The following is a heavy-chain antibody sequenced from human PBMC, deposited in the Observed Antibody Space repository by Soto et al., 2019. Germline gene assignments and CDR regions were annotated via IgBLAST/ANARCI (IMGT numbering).Heavy chain of an antibody. CDR2: INHSGST. CDR1: GGSFSGYY. Sequence: SETLSLTCAVYGGSFSGYYWSWIRQPPGKGLEWIGEINHSGSTNYNPSLKSRVTISLDTSKNQFSLKLSSVTAADTAVYYCATGWVVDYHYAMHVSCQATTVTV. J-gene: IGHJ6*02. CDR3: ATGWVVDYHYAMHV. D-gene: IGHD2-15*01. V-gene: IGHV4-34*01.